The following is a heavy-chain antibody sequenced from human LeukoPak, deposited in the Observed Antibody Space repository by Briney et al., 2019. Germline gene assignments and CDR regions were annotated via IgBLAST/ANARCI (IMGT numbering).Heavy chain of an antibody. Sequence: GGSLRLSCAASGFTFSSYWMSWVRQAPGKGLEWVANIKQDGSEKYYVDSVKGRFTIFRDNAKNSLYLQMNSLRAEDTAVYYCARDWVVDNTYYFDYWGQGTLVTVSS. J-gene: IGHJ4*02. CDR3: ARDWVVDNTYYFDY. CDR2: IKQDGSEK. D-gene: IGHD2-2*01. V-gene: IGHV3-7*01. CDR1: GFTFSSYW.